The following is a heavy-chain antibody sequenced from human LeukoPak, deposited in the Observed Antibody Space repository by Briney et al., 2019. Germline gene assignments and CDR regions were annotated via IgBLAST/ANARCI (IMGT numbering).Heavy chain of an antibody. D-gene: IGHD2-2*01. CDR3: ARHALGYCSSSSCTSNWFDP. Sequence: SETLSLTCTVSGDSIGSFYWSWIRQPPGKGLEWIGNIYYSGNTNYNPSLESRVTFSVDTSKNQFSLNLTSVTAADTAVYYCARHALGYCSSSSCTSNWFDPWGQGTLVTVSS. V-gene: IGHV4-59*08. J-gene: IGHJ5*02. CDR2: IYYSGNT. CDR1: GDSIGSFY.